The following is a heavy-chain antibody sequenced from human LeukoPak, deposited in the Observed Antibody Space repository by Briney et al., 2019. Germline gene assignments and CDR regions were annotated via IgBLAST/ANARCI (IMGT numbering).Heavy chain of an antibody. CDR1: GGSISSGGYS. J-gene: IGHJ4*02. Sequence: SENLSLKCAGSGGSISSGGYSWSWIRQPPGKGLEWIAYIYHSGSTYYNPSLKSRVTISVARSKNQFSLKLSSVTAADTAVYYCASTRGYSYGKHGPFDYWGQGTLVTVSS. CDR2: IYHSGST. CDR3: ASTRGYSYGKHGPFDY. V-gene: IGHV4-30-2*01. D-gene: IGHD5-18*01.